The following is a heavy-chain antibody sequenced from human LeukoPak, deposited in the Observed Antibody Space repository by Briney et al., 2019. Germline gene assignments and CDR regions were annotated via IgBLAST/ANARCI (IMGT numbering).Heavy chain of an antibody. CDR1: GFTFSSYG. J-gene: IGHJ4*02. V-gene: IGHV3-23*01. CDR3: ARVGYSAFDDPFFFDH. D-gene: IGHD5-12*01. CDR2: ISGSGGST. Sequence: PGGTLRLSCAASGFTFSSYGMSWVRQAPGKGLEWVSAISGSGGSTYYADSVKGRFTISRDNAKNSLYLQMNSLRVEDTALYYCARVGYSAFDDPFFFDHWGQGILVTVSS.